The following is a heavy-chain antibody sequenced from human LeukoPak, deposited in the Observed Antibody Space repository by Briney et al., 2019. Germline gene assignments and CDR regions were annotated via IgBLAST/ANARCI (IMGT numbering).Heavy chain of an antibody. Sequence: GRSLRLSWAASGLSFSATWMTWVRQAPGKGQECVANIKPDGSERYYLDSVKGRFTVSRDNAKTSLYLQMNSLRVEDTATYYCASDLNHDSGGWGQGTLVTVSS. CDR2: IKPDGSER. J-gene: IGHJ4*02. CDR3: ASDLNHDSGG. CDR1: GLSFSATW. D-gene: IGHD3-22*01. V-gene: IGHV3-7*01.